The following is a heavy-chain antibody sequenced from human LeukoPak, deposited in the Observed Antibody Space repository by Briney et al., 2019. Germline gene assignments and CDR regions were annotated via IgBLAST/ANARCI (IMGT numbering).Heavy chain of an antibody. V-gene: IGHV3-48*01. Sequence: GGSLRLSVAASGFPFKTYSMSWVPQAPGKGLEWVSYISSSSSTIYYADSVKGRFTISRDNAKNSLYLQMNSLRAEDTAVYYCARAGALDYWGQGTLVTVSS. J-gene: IGHJ4*02. CDR2: ISSSSSTI. CDR1: GFPFKTYS. D-gene: IGHD1-26*01. CDR3: ARAGALDY.